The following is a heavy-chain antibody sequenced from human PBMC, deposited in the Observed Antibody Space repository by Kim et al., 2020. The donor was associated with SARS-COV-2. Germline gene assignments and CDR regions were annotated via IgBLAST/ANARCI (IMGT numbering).Heavy chain of an antibody. CDR3: ARDWLERRRVVVFDI. CDR2: VSGSSGDT. V-gene: IGHV1-18*01. CDR1: GYTFSSYG. J-gene: IGHJ3*02. D-gene: IGHD1-1*01. Sequence: ASVKVSCKASGYTFSSYGISWVRQAPGQGLEWMGWVSGSSGDTNYAENLQDTVTITADTSTSTAYLELTSLRSDDTAVYYCARDWLERRRVVVFDIWGQGTMVTVSS.